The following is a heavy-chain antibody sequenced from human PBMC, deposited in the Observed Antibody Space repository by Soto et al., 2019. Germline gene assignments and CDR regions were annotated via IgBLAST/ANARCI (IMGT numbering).Heavy chain of an antibody. D-gene: IGHD2-21*01. J-gene: IGHJ4*02. Sequence: GGSLRLSCTASGFDFSGSEMNWFRQSPGKGLEWVAYITGSGGVMFHADSVKGRFSISRDNAKNSLFLEMSDLTAADTGVYYCAKVAPFILGSPVWGQGTLVNVSS. V-gene: IGHV3-48*03. CDR3: AKVAPFILGSPV. CDR1: GFDFSGSE. CDR2: ITGSGGVM.